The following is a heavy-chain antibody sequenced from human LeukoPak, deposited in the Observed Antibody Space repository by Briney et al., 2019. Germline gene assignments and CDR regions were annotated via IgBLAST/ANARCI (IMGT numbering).Heavy chain of an antibody. V-gene: IGHV3-53*01. J-gene: IGHJ3*02. D-gene: IGHD1-26*01. CDR2: IYSGGST. CDR3: ARGGSYPNDPFDI. Sequence: GGSLRLSCAASGFTVNSNYMIWVRQAPGKGLEWVSVIYSGGSTHYADSVEGRITISRDDSRNTLFLQMNNLRAEDTAVYYCARGGSYPNDPFDIWGQGTRVTVTS. CDR1: GFTVNSNY.